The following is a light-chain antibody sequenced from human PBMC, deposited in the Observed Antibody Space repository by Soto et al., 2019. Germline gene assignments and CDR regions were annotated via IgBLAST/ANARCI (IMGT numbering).Light chain of an antibody. J-gene: IGKJ1*01. Sequence: EIVLTQSPGTLPLSPGERATLFCRASQSVTTSQLAWYQQKPGQAPRVLIFDTSSRATGIPDRFSGSGSGSDFTLTISRLEPEDFAVYYCQQYASSPRTFGQGTTVEIK. CDR2: DTS. CDR1: QSVTTSQ. V-gene: IGKV3-20*01. CDR3: QQYASSPRT.